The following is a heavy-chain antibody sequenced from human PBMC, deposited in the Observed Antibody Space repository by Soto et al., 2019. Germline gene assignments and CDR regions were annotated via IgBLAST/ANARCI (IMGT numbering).Heavy chain of an antibody. D-gene: IGHD3-10*01. Sequence: SETLSLTCTVSGGSISSSSYYWGWIRQRPGKGLEWIGSNYYSGSTYYNPSLKSGVTISADKSKNQFSLKLISVAAADTAVYYCASPVLLWFGELPSDAFDIWGQGTMVT. CDR2: NYYSGST. J-gene: IGHJ3*02. CDR3: ASPVLLWFGELPSDAFDI. V-gene: IGHV4-39*01. CDR1: GGSISSSSYY.